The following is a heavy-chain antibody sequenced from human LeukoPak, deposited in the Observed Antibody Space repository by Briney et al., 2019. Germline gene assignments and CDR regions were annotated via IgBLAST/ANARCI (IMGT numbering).Heavy chain of an antibody. D-gene: IGHD3-3*01. CDR2: ISSSGSTI. Sequence: GGSLRLSCAASGFTFSDYYMSWIRQAPGKGLEWVSYISSSGSTIYYADSVKGRLNISRDNAKNSLYLQMNSLRAEDTAVYYCVRGYYDFWSGPSDAFDIWGQGTMVTVSS. J-gene: IGHJ3*02. CDR1: GFTFSDYY. CDR3: VRGYYDFWSGPSDAFDI. V-gene: IGHV3-11*01.